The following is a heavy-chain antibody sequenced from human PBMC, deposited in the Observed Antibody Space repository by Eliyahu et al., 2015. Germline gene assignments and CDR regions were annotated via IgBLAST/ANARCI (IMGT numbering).Heavy chain of an antibody. CDR3: TRRWTPEKEPYYYYGMDV. CDR2: IRSKANSYAT. Sequence: EVQLVESGGGLVQPGGSLKLSCAASGFTFSGSAMHWVRQASGKGLEWVGRIRSKANSYATAYAASVKGRFTISRDDSKNTAYLQMNSLKTEDTAVYYCTRRWTPEKEPYYYYGMDVWGQGTTVTVSS. J-gene: IGHJ6*02. V-gene: IGHV3-73*01. D-gene: IGHD3/OR15-3a*01. CDR1: GFTFSGSA.